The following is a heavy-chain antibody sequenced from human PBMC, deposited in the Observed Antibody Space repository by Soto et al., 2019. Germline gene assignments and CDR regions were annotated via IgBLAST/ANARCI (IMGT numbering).Heavy chain of an antibody. D-gene: IGHD3-22*01. CDR2: INADTGNT. CDR3: ARGQPYYYDSSDYYHGTFFDY. CDR1: GYTFTNYG. J-gene: IGHJ4*02. Sequence: ASVKVSCKASGYTFTNYGIQRVRQAPGQRLEWMGWINADTGNTKYAQILQGRVTMTTDTSTSTAYMELRSLRSDDTAVYYCARGQPYYYDSSDYYHGTFFDYWGQGILVPVSS. V-gene: IGHV1-18*01.